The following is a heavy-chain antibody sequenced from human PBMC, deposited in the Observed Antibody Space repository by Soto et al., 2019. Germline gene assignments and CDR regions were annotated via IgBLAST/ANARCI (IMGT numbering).Heavy chain of an antibody. CDR1: GYTFTSYA. CDR2: INAGNGNT. Sequence: ASVKVSCKASGYTFTSYAIHWVRQAPEQRLEWMGWINAGNGNTKYSQKFQGRVTITRDTSASTAYMELSSLRSEDTAVYYCARGGLVDAFDIWGQGTMVTVSS. D-gene: IGHD6-6*01. CDR3: ARGGLVDAFDI. V-gene: IGHV1-3*01. J-gene: IGHJ3*02.